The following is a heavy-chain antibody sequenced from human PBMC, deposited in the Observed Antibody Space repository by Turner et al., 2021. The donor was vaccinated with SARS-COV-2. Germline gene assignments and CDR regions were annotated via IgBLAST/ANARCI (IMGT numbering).Heavy chain of an antibody. V-gene: IGHV4-34*01. J-gene: IGHJ4*02. CDR1: VGSFSGYY. D-gene: IGHD6-19*01. CDR2: INHGEST. Sequence: QVQLQQWGAGLLKPSETLSLTCAVYVGSFSGYYWSWIRHPPGKGLEWIGEINHGESTNYNPSLKSRVTISVDTSKNQFSLKLSSVTAADTAVYYCARSGWSLWYFDYWGQGTLVTVSS. CDR3: ARSGWSLWYFDY.